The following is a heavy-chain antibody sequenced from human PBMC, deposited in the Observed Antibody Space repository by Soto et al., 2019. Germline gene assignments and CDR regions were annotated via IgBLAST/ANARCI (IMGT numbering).Heavy chain of an antibody. CDR2: ISYDGNNK. D-gene: IGHD3-9*01. V-gene: IGHV3-30*18. Sequence: QVQLVESGGGVVQPGRSLRLSCAASGFTFSSYGMHWVRQAPGKGLEWVAVISYDGNNKYYADSVKGRFTISRDTSKYILHLQMNSLRAEDTAAYYCVKERLRFFGWVNPTHCYCVDVWGHMTTVNVSS. CDR1: GFTFSSYG. CDR3: VKERLRFFGWVNPTHCYCVDV. J-gene: IGHJ6*02.